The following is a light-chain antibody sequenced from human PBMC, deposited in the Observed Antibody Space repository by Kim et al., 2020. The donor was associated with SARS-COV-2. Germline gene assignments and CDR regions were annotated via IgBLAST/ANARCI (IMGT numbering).Light chain of an antibody. J-gene: IGKJ1*01. CDR1: QSVSRN. Sequence: YPEERATLPCKDSQSVSRNLAWYQQRPGQAPRILSYGASTRATGIPARFSGSGSGTEFTLTISSLQYEDFAVYYCQQYNNWPQRTFGQGAKVDIK. V-gene: IGKV3-15*01. CDR3: QQYNNWPQRT. CDR2: GAS.